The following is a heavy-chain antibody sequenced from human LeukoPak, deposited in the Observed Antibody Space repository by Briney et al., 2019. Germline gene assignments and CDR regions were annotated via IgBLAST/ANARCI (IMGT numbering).Heavy chain of an antibody. CDR3: ARYDGGSGPFDY. Sequence: GGSLRLSCVASGFTFSSNVMIWVRQASGKGLEWVSAISGSGGSTYYADSVKGRFTISRDNFKNTLYLQMNSLRAEDTAVYYCARYDGGSGPFDYWGQGTLVTVSS. V-gene: IGHV3-23*01. CDR1: GFTFSSNV. J-gene: IGHJ4*02. D-gene: IGHD3-10*01. CDR2: ISGSGGST.